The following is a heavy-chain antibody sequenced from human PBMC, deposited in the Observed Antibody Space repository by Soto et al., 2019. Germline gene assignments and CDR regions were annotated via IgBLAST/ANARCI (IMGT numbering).Heavy chain of an antibody. D-gene: IGHD3-22*01. CDR1: GDSISNSRFY. V-gene: IGHV4-39*01. Sequence: SETLSLTCSVSGDSISNSRFYWAWIRQPPGEGLEWIGSIYHTGNAYYNPSLKSRVTISVDTSMNQFSLKLTSVTAADAALYYCARDFFDSSDYTTNWFDPWGQGTLVTVSS. J-gene: IGHJ5*02. CDR3: ARDFFDSSDYTTNWFDP. CDR2: IYHTGNA.